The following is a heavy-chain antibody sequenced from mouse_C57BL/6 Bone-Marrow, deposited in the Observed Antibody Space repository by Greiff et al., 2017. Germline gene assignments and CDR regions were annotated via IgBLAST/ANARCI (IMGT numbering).Heavy chain of an antibody. D-gene: IGHD1-1*01. J-gene: IGHJ1*03. CDR3: ARLEFDGSSGDWYFDV. CDR2: IYPRDGST. V-gene: IGHV1-85*01. Sequence: QVQLKQSGPELVKPGASVKLSCKASGYTFTSYDINWVKQRPGQGLEWIGWIYPRDGSTKYNEKFKGKATLTVATSSSTAYMELHCLTSEDSAVYYCARLEFDGSSGDWYFDVWGTGTTVTVSS. CDR1: GYTFTSYD.